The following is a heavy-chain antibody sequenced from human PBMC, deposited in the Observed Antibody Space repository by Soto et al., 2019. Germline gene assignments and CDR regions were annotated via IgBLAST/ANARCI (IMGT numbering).Heavy chain of an antibody. Sequence: EVQLVESGGGLVQPGRSLRLSCAASGFTFDAYAMHWVRQAPGKGLEWVSGISWNGGSIGYADSVKGRFTISIDNAKNSLYLQMNSLRAEDTALYYCAKDNYYDFWSGYEPLDESQNWFDPWGQGTLVTVSS. CDR3: AKDNYYDFWSGYEPLDESQNWFDP. V-gene: IGHV3-9*01. J-gene: IGHJ5*02. CDR1: GFTFDAYA. CDR2: ISWNGGSI. D-gene: IGHD3-3*01.